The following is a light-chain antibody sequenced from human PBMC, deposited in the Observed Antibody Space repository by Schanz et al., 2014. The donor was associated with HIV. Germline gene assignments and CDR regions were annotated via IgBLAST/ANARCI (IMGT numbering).Light chain of an antibody. Sequence: NFMLTQPQSVSESPGKTITISCTRSGGGTASDSVQWYQQRPGSAPTTVIYDSYQRPSGVPDRFSGSIDISSNSASLTISGLETEDEADYFCHSCDGRSLGVFGGGTKLTVL. CDR2: DSY. CDR1: GGGTASDS. J-gene: IGLJ3*02. V-gene: IGLV6-57*04. CDR3: HSCDGRSLGV.